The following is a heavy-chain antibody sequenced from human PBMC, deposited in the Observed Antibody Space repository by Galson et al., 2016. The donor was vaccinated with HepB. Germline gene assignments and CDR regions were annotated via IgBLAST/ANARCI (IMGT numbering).Heavy chain of an antibody. CDR3: ARDLGYSDDWGDS. J-gene: IGHJ4*02. CDR2: IIPSFVTP. Sequence: SVKVSCKASGDAFSSYAISWVRQAPGQGLEWMGGIIPSFVTPTYAQRFQGRVTITADESTSTVSMELSSLKSEDTAVYYCARDLGYSDDWGDSWGQGTLVTVSS. V-gene: IGHV1-69*13. D-gene: IGHD5-12*01. CDR1: GDAFSSYA.